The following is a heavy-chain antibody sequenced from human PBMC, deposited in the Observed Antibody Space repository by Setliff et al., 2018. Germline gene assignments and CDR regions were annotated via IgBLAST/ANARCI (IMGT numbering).Heavy chain of an antibody. CDR3: ARGPYYDFWSGYGADAFDI. CDR1: GFTFSRYW. J-gene: IGHJ3*02. CDR2: IKEDGSEK. Sequence: PGGSLRLSCAASGFTFSRYWMSWVRQAPGKGLEWVANIKEDGSEKYYVDSVKGRFTISRDNAKNSLYLQMNSLRAEDTAVYYCARGPYYDFWSGYGADAFDIWGQGTMVTVSS. V-gene: IGHV3-7*01. D-gene: IGHD3-3*01.